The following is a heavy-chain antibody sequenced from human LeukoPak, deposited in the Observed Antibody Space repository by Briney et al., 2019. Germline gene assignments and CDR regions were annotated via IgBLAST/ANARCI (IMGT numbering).Heavy chain of an antibody. Sequence: SVKVSCKASGGTFSSYAISWVRQAPGQGLEWMGGIIPIFGTANYAQKFQGRVTITADESTSTAYMELSSLRSEDTAVYYCASRCSSTSCYRQYAFDIWGQGTMVTVSS. V-gene: IGHV1-69*13. CDR1: GGTFSSYA. J-gene: IGHJ3*02. CDR2: IIPIFGTA. D-gene: IGHD2-2*02. CDR3: ASRCSSTSCYRQYAFDI.